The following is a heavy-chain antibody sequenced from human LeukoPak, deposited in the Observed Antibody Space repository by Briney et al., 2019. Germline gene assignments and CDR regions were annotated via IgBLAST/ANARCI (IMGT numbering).Heavy chain of an antibody. J-gene: IGHJ4*02. Sequence: ASVKVSCKVSGYTLTELSMHWVRQAPGEGLEWMGGFDPEDGETIYAQKFQGRVTMTEDTSTDTAYMELSSLRSEDTAVCYCATVNDFWSGFGFWGQGTLVTVSS. CDR3: ATVNDFWSGFGF. V-gene: IGHV1-24*01. CDR1: GYTLTELS. D-gene: IGHD3-3*01. CDR2: FDPEDGET.